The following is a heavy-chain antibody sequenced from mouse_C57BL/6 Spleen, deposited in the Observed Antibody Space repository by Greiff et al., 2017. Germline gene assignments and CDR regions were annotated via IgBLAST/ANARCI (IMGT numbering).Heavy chain of an antibody. CDR3: ARISDDGYYPAY. CDR2: IDPSDSET. V-gene: IGHV1-52*01. Sequence: QVQLKQPGAELVRPGSSVKLSCKASGYTFTSYWMHWVKQRPIQGLEWIGNIDPSDSETHYNQKFKDKATLTVDKSSSTAYMQLSSLTSEDSAVYYCARISDDGYYPAYWGQGTTLTVSS. D-gene: IGHD2-3*01. CDR1: GYTFTSYW. J-gene: IGHJ2*01.